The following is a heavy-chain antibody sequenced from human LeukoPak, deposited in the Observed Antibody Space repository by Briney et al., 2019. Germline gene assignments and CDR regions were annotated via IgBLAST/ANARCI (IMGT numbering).Heavy chain of an antibody. V-gene: IGHV3-30*02. CDR3: GRGMRDYYGLDY. J-gene: IGHJ4*02. D-gene: IGHD3-10*01. CDR2: IRYDGSIK. Sequence: GGSLRLSCAASGFIFSSYGMHWVRQAPGKGLEWVAFIRYDGSIKYYADSVKGRFTISRDNSKNTLYLQMDSLRAEDTAVYYCGRGMRDYYGLDYWGQGILVTVSS. CDR1: GFIFSSYG.